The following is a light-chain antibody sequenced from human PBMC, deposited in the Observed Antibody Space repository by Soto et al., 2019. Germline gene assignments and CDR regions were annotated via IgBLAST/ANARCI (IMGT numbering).Light chain of an antibody. CDR1: SSDVGGYNY. CDR2: DCS. CDR3: CSYAGSYTLYV. Sequence: QSALTQPRSVSGSPGQSVTISCTGTSSDVGGYNYVSWYQQHPGKAPKLMIYDCSKRPSGVPDRFSGSKSGNTASLTISVFQAEDDADYYCCSYAGSYTLYVFGTGTKLTVL. V-gene: IGLV2-11*01. J-gene: IGLJ1*01.